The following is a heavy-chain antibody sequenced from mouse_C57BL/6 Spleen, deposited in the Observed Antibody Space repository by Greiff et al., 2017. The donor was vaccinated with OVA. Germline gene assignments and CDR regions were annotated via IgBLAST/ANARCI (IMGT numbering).Heavy chain of an antibody. CDR2: IDPSDSET. V-gene: IGHV1-52*01. Sequence: QVQLQQPGAELVRPGSSVKLSCKASGYTFTSYWMHWVKQRPIQGLEWIGNIDPSDSETHYNQKFKDKATLTVDKSSSTAYMQLSSLPSEDSAVYYCARGGYYGSRAMDYWGQGTSVTVSS. J-gene: IGHJ4*01. D-gene: IGHD1-1*01. CDR3: ARGGYYGSRAMDY. CDR1: GYTFTSYW.